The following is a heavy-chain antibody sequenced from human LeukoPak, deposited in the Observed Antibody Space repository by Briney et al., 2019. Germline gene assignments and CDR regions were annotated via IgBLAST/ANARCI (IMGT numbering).Heavy chain of an antibody. Sequence: GGSLRLSCTVSGFTFSSYAMHWVRQAPGKGLEYVSVISSNGGSTYYANSVKGRFTISRDNSKNTMYLQMASLRIEDMAVYYCARDSIPSTVSGYYYYGMDVWGQGATVTVSS. CDR3: ARDSIPSTVSGYYYYGMDV. CDR2: ISSNGGST. V-gene: IGHV3-64*01. D-gene: IGHD4-17*01. CDR1: GFTFSSYA. J-gene: IGHJ6*02.